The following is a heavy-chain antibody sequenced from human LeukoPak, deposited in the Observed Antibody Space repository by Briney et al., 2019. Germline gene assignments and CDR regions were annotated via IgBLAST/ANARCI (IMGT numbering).Heavy chain of an antibody. Sequence: GGSLRLSCAASGFTFSSYWMSWGRQAPGKGLEWVANIKQDGSEKYYVDSVKGRFTISRDNAKNSLYLQMNSLRAEDTAVYYCARPGVLRYFDWLLPGYFDLWGRGTLVTVSS. J-gene: IGHJ2*01. D-gene: IGHD3-9*01. CDR3: ARPGVLRYFDWLLPGYFDL. CDR1: GFTFSSYW. CDR2: IKQDGSEK. V-gene: IGHV3-7*01.